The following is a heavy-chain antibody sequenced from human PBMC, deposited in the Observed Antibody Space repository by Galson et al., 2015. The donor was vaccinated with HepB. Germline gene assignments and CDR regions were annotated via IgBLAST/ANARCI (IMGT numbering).Heavy chain of an antibody. CDR2: FDPEDSEI. Sequence: SVKVSCKVSGYTLTDISMHWVRQAPGKGLEWMGGFDPEDSEIIYAQNFQGRVTMTEDTSTDTAYMELSSLRYEDTAVYYCATDLIGNYYEDSSGWGQGTLVTVSS. J-gene: IGHJ4*02. CDR3: ATDLIGNYYEDSSG. D-gene: IGHD3-22*01. V-gene: IGHV1-24*01. CDR1: GYTLTDIS.